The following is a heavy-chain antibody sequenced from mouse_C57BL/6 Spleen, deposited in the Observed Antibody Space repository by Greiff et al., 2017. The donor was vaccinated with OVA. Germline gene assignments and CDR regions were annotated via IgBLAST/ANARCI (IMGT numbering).Heavy chain of an antibody. CDR3: TPYGSTRAMDY. D-gene: IGHD2-10*02. CDR1: GFNLKDDY. Sequence: EVQLVESGAELVRPGASVKLSCTASGFNLKDDYMHWVKQRPEQGLEWIGWIDPENGDTEYASKFQGKATITADTSSNTAYLQLSSLTSEETAVYYCTPYGSTRAMDYWGQGTSVTVSS. J-gene: IGHJ4*01. V-gene: IGHV14-4*01. CDR2: IDPENGDT.